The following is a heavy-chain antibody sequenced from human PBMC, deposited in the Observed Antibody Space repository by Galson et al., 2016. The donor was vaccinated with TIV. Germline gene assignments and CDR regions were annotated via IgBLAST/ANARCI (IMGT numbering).Heavy chain of an antibody. CDR1: RFSFNTYW. V-gene: IGHV3-7*01. CDR2: INQGGSEK. D-gene: IGHD2-2*01. CDR3: ARMLFDIVGAPAATPTGYFDP. J-gene: IGHJ5*02. Sequence: SLRLSCAASRFSFNTYWMSWLRQAPGQGLEWVASINQGGSEKDYVDSVQGRLTISRDNAQTSLYLQMASLRAEDTAVYYRARMLFDIVGAPAATPTGYFDPWGQGTLVTVSS.